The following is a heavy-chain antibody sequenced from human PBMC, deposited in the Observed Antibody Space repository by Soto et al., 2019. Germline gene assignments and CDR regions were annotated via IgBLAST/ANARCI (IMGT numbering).Heavy chain of an antibody. D-gene: IGHD3-10*01. V-gene: IGHV1-69*08. J-gene: IGHJ6*03. CDR3: ARDEGSYNMGTFPFYYMDV. CDR2: IIPILGTG. Sequence: QVQLVQSGPEVKKSGSSVKVSCKLSGGTFTSETISWVRQAPGQGLEWMGRIIPILGTGNYAQKFQGRITITEDKSTKTGYMELSSLTSEDTAVYFCARDEGSYNMGTFPFYYMDVWGNGTTVTVSS. CDR1: GGTFTSET.